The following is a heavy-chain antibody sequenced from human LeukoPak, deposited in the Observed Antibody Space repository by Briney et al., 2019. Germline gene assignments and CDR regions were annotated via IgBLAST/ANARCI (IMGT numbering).Heavy chain of an antibody. CDR3: ATDLADSSGYYKSLDY. J-gene: IGHJ4*02. CDR2: FDPEDGET. CDR1: GYTLTELS. V-gene: IGHV1-24*01. D-gene: IGHD3-22*01. Sequence: ASVKVSCKVSGYTLTELSMHWVRQAPGKGLEWMGGFDPEDGETIYAQKFQGRVTMTEDTSTDTAHMELSSLRSEDTAVYYCATDLADSSGYYKSLDYWGQGTLVTVSS.